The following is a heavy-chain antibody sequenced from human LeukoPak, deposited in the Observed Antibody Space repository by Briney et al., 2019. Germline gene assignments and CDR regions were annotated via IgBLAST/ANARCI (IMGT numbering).Heavy chain of an antibody. D-gene: IGHD3-22*01. CDR3: TTAGTYYYDSSGYSLPEYYFDY. J-gene: IGHJ4*02. Sequence: GGTLRLSCAASGFTFSSYGMNWVRQAPGKGLEWVGRIKSKTDGGTTDYAAPVKGRFTISRDDSKNTLYLQMNSLKTEDTAVYYCTTAGTYYYDSSGYSLPEYYFDYWGQGTLVTVSS. V-gene: IGHV3-15*01. CDR1: GFTFSSYG. CDR2: IKSKTDGGTT.